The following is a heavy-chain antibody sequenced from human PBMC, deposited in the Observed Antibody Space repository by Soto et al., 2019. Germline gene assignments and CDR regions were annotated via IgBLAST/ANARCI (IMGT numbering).Heavy chain of an antibody. CDR1: GGSVSSGRYY. J-gene: IGHJ3*02. D-gene: IGHD2-21*02. Sequence: QVQLQQWGPGLLKPSETLSLTCAVYGGSVSSGRYYWSWIRQPPGMGLEWIGEMSHSGGTHFNPSLKSRVTISVDTSKNQFSLKMSSVTAADTALYYCARVERGTATTVVDAFDIWGPGTMVTVSS. CDR3: ARVERGTATTVVDAFDI. CDR2: MSHSGGT. V-gene: IGHV4-34*01.